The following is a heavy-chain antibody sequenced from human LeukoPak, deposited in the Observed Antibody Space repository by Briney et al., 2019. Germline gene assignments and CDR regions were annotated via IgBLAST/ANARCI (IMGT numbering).Heavy chain of an antibody. CDR3: ARDYDFWSDIDY. D-gene: IGHD3-3*01. CDR1: GFTFSSYS. Sequence: GGSLRLSCAASGFTFSSYSMNWVRQAPGEGLEWVSSISSSSSYIYYADSVKGRFTISRDNAKNSLYLQVNSLRAEDTAVYYCARDYDFWSDIDYWGQGTLVTVSS. CDR2: ISSSSSYI. J-gene: IGHJ4*02. V-gene: IGHV3-21*01.